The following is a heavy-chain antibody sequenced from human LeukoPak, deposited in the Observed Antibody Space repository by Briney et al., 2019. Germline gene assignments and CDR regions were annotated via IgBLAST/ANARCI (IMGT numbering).Heavy chain of an antibody. V-gene: IGHV3-20*04. D-gene: IGHD3-3*01. Sequence: GGSLRLSCAASGFTSGFTFDDYGMNWVRQVPGKGLEWFSGISRDGGRTGYADSVQGRFSISRDNSRNSLHLQMNSLRVEDTAFYYCVKDSNYDFWSGYYKGFDNWGQGTLVTVSS. CDR1: GFTFDDYG. CDR2: ISRDGGRT. J-gene: IGHJ4*02. CDR3: VKDSNYDFWSGYYKGFDN.